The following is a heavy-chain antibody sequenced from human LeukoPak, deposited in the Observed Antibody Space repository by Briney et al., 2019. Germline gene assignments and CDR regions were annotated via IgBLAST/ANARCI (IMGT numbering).Heavy chain of an antibody. D-gene: IGHD1-26*01. Sequence: GGSLRLSCGASGFTFSSYGMHWVRQAPGKGLEWVAFIRYDGSNKYYADSVKGRFTISRDNSRNTLYLQMNSLRVEDTAVYYCAKEPREWELPDYWGQGTLVTVSS. CDR1: GFTFSSYG. CDR2: IRYDGSNK. CDR3: AKEPREWELPDY. V-gene: IGHV3-30*02. J-gene: IGHJ4*02.